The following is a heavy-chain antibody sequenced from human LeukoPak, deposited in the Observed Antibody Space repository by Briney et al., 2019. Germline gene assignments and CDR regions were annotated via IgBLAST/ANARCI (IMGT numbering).Heavy chain of an antibody. V-gene: IGHV3-33*01. J-gene: IGHJ4*02. D-gene: IGHD1-1*01. CDR3: ARWGGTRQYYFDY. CDR2: TRFDGSIK. CDR1: GFIFSDYG. Sequence: GRSLRLSCAVSGFIFSDYGFHWVRQAPGKGLEWVAVTRFDGSIKQYADSVKGRFTISRDDSKNTLYLQMNSLKSEGTAVYYCARWGGTRQYYFDYWGRGTLVTVSS.